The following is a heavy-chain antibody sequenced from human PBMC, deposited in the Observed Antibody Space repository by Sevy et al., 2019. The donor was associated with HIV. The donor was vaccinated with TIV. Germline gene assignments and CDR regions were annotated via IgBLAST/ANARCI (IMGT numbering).Heavy chain of an antibody. D-gene: IGHD4-17*01. V-gene: IGHV3-11*01. CDR2: ISGNDDTK. Sequence: GGSLRLSCAASGFTLSDYYMSWIRQAPGKGLEWVSYISGNDDTKYYADSVKGRFTISRDNAKNSVYLQMNSLRAEDTAVYYCARDHVKDGDLGDYYYFAMDVGGQGTTVTVSS. J-gene: IGHJ6*02. CDR3: ARDHVKDGDLGDYYYFAMDV. CDR1: GFTLSDYY.